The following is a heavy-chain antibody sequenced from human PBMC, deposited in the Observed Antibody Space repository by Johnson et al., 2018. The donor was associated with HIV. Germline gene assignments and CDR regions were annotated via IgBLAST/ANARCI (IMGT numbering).Heavy chain of an antibody. V-gene: IGHV3-20*04. CDR2: ITWNGGST. CDR1: GFSFDDYG. Sequence: MLLVESGGGVVRPGGSLRLSCAASGFSFDDYGMSWVRQAPGKGLEWVSGITWNGGSTGYADSVKGRFTISRDNAKNSLYLQMNSLRAEDTAVYYCASGYNDAFDIWGQGTMVTVSS. CDR3: ASGYNDAFDI. J-gene: IGHJ3*02. D-gene: IGHD5-24*01.